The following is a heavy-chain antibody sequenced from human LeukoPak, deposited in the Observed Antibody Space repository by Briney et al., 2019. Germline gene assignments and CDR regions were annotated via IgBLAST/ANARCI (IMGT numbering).Heavy chain of an antibody. J-gene: IGHJ4*02. CDR2: INHSGST. Sequence: ASETLSLTCAVYGGSFSGYYWSWIRQPPGKGLEWIGEINHSGSTNYNPSLKSRVTISVDTSKNQFSLKLSSVTAADTAVYYCARRRYYYDYWGQGTLVTVSS. CDR1: GGSFSGYY. CDR3: ARRRYYYDY. D-gene: IGHD1-14*01. V-gene: IGHV4-34*01.